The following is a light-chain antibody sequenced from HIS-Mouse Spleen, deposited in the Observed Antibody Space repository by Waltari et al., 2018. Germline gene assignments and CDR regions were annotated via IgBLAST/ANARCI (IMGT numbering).Light chain of an antibody. Sequence: DIQMTQSPSSLSASVGDRVTITCQASQDISNYLNRYQQKPGKAPKLLIYDASNLETGVPSRFSGSGSGTDFTFTISSLQPEDIATYYCQQYDNLPLTFGGGTK. V-gene: IGKV1-33*01. CDR3: QQYDNLPLT. J-gene: IGKJ4*01. CDR1: QDISNY. CDR2: DAS.